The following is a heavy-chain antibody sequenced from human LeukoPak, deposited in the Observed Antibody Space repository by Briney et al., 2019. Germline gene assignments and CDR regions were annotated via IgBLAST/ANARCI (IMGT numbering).Heavy chain of an antibody. Sequence: GASVNVSCKASGYTFTSFFVHWVRLAPGQGLEWVGIINPSGGSTNYAQKYQGRITMTSDTSKSTVYMDLRSLRSEDTAVYYCAKVSGYCSGGTCYGLPSHGMDVWGQGTTVTVSS. V-gene: IGHV1-46*01. J-gene: IGHJ6*02. CDR2: INPSGGST. CDR3: AKVSGYCSGGTCYGLPSHGMDV. CDR1: GYTFTSFF. D-gene: IGHD2-15*01.